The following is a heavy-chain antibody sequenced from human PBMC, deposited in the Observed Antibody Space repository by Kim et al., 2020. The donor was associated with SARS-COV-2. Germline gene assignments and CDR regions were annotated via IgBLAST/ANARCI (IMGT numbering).Heavy chain of an antibody. V-gene: IGHV1-2*02. Sequence: SGQKFPGRVTMTRETSISTAYMELSRLRSDDTAVYYCARDSNSLAAQFDYWGQGTLVTVSS. D-gene: IGHD2-8*01. CDR3: ARDSNSLAAQFDY. J-gene: IGHJ4*02.